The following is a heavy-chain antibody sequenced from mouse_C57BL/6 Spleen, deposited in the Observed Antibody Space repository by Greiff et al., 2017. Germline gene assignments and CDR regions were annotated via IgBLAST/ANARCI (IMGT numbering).Heavy chain of an antibody. CDR2: IYPGSGST. V-gene: IGHV1-55*01. CDR3: ARQSYYGYDGDAMDY. D-gene: IGHD2-2*01. CDR1: GYTFTSYW. Sequence: QVQLQQPGAELVKPGASVKMSCKASGYTFTSYWITWVKQRPGQGLEWIGDIYPGSGSTNYNEKFKSKATLTVDTSSSTAYMQLSSLTSEDSAVYYCARQSYYGYDGDAMDYWGQGTSVTVSS. J-gene: IGHJ4*01.